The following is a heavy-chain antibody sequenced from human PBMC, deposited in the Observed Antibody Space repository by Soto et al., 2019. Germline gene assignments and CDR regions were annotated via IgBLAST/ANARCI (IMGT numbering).Heavy chain of an antibody. J-gene: IGHJ3*02. Sequence: ASVKVSCKASGYTFTSYYMHWVRQAPGQGLEWMGIINPSGGSTSYAQKFQGRVTMTRDTSTSTAYMELRSLRSDDTAVYYCARDPPNFDAFDIWGQGTMVTV. CDR2: INPSGGST. V-gene: IGHV1-46*01. CDR3: ARDPPNFDAFDI. CDR1: GYTFTSYY. D-gene: IGHD7-27*01.